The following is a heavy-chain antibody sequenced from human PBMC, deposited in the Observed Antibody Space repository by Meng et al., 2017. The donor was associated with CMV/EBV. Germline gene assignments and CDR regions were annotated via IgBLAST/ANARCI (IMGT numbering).Heavy chain of an antibody. J-gene: IGHJ5*02. CDR2: INHSGST. V-gene: IGHV4-34*01. CDR3: ARGRGYSYGPTTGGCWFDP. D-gene: IGHD5-18*01. CDR1: GGSFSGYY. Sequence: GSLRLSCAVYGGSFSGYYWSWIRQPPGKGLEWIGEINHSGSTNYNPSLKSRVTISVDTSKNQFSLKLSSVTAADTAVYSCARGRGYSYGPTTGGCWFDPWGQGTLVTVSS.